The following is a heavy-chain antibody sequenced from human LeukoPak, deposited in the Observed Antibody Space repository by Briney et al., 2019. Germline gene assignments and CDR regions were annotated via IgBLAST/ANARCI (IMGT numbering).Heavy chain of an antibody. Sequence: PSETLSLTCTVSGGSISSGSYYWGWIRQPPGKGLEWIASMYYSGTTFYSPSLKSRLTISVDTSKNQPSLKLGSVTAADTAVYYCARHPPRDGSAFDYWGQGTLVTVSS. CDR1: GGSISSGSYY. V-gene: IGHV4-39*01. CDR2: MYYSGTT. CDR3: ARHPPRDGSAFDY. J-gene: IGHJ4*02.